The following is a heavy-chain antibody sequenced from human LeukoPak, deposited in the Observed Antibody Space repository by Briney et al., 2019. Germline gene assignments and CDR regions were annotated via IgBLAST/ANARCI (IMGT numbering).Heavy chain of an antibody. CDR2: MNPNSGNT. D-gene: IGHD3-22*01. V-gene: IGHV1-8*01. CDR3: ATQGDYYDSSGQVSDY. J-gene: IGHJ4*02. Sequence: GASVKVSCKASGYTFTSYDINWVRQATGQGLEWMGWMNPNSGNTGYAQKFQGRVTMTRNTSISTAYMELSSLRSEDTAVYYCATQGDYYDSSGQVSDYWGQGTLVTVSS. CDR1: GYTFTSYD.